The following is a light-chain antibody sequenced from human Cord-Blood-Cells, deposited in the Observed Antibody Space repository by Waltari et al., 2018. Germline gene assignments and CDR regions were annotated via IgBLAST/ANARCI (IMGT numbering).Light chain of an antibody. CDR2: GAS. CDR3: QQYNNWPMYT. Sequence: EIVMTHSPATLSVSPGERATLSCRASQSVSNNLAWYQQKHGQAPRLLIYGASTRATGISARLSGSGSGTEFTLTISSLQSEDFAVYYCQQYNNWPMYTFGQGTKLEIK. CDR1: QSVSNN. J-gene: IGKJ2*01. V-gene: IGKV3-15*01.